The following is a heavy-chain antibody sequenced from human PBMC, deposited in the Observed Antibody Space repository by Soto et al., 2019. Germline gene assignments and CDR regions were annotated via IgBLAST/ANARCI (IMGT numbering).Heavy chain of an antibody. D-gene: IGHD6-6*01. Sequence: ASVKVSCKASGYTFTGYYTHWVRQAPGQGLEWMGWINPNSGGTNYAQKFQGRVTMTRDTSISTAYMELSRLRSDDTAVYYCARESSSSSILYYGMDVWGQRTTLTVSS. CDR3: ARESSSSSILYYGMDV. CDR1: GYTFTGYY. CDR2: INPNSGGT. V-gene: IGHV1-2*02. J-gene: IGHJ6*02.